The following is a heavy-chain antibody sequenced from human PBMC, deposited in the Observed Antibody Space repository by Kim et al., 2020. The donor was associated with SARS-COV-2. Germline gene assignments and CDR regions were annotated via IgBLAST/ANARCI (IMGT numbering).Heavy chain of an antibody. J-gene: IGHJ4*02. CDR3: ARGVRGLDY. CDR2: SEK. Sequence: SEKYYVDSVKGRFTISRDNAKNALYLQMNILRAEDTAVYYCARGVRGLDYWGQGTLVTVSS. D-gene: IGHD3-10*01. V-gene: IGHV3-7*01.